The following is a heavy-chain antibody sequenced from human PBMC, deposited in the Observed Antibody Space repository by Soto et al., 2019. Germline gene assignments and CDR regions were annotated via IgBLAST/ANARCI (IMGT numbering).Heavy chain of an antibody. CDR2: IYDSGSP. D-gene: IGHD2-21*01. Sequence: YETLSLACPISGGSISFYYWSWIRQSPGQRLGWIGYIYDSGSPYYNPSLKTRVTIAADSSKNQISLKFTSATAADTAVYYCARGVWSRRPRYWGRGTLVTVSS. CDR1: GGSISFYY. V-gene: IGHV4-59*01. CDR3: ARGVWSRRPRY. J-gene: IGHJ4*02.